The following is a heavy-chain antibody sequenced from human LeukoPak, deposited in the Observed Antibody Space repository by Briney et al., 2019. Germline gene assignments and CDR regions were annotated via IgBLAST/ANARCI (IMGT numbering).Heavy chain of an antibody. V-gene: IGHV4-39*02. Sequence: SETLSLTCTVSGGSISSSSYYWGWIRQPPGKGLEWIGSIYYSGSTYYNPSLKSRVTISVDTSKNQFSLTLSSVTAADTAVYYCAREGWGVSGYGSGSYDYYYMDVWGKGTTVTVSS. CDR2: IYYSGST. CDR1: GGSISSSSYY. D-gene: IGHD3-10*01. CDR3: AREGWGVSGYGSGSYDYYYMDV. J-gene: IGHJ6*03.